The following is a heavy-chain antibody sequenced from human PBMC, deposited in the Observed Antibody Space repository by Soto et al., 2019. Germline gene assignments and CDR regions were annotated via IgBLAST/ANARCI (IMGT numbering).Heavy chain of an antibody. J-gene: IGHJ3*02. CDR1: GGSISSGGYY. Sequence: QVQLQESGPGLVKPSQTLSLTCTVSGGSISSGGYYWSWFRQHPGKGLEWSGYIYYSGSTYYNPSLKSRVTIAVDTSKNQFSQKLSSVTAADTAVYYCARTRTSALRADAFDIWGQGTMVTVSS. V-gene: IGHV4-31*03. CDR3: ARTRTSALRADAFDI. D-gene: IGHD2-2*01. CDR2: IYYSGST.